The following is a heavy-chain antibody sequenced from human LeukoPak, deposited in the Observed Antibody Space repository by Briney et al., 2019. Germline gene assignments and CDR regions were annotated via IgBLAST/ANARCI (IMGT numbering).Heavy chain of an antibody. J-gene: IGHJ4*02. Sequence: GGSLRLSCAASGFTFSRYGMHWVRQAPGKGLEWMAVISYDGTNKLYRDSVKGRFTISRDNSKKTLYLQMNSLRAEDTAVYYCAKDRVVIAADEFEFWGQGTLVTVSS. V-gene: IGHV3-30*18. CDR2: ISYDGTNK. CDR3: AKDRVVIAADEFEF. CDR1: GFTFSRYG. D-gene: IGHD6-13*01.